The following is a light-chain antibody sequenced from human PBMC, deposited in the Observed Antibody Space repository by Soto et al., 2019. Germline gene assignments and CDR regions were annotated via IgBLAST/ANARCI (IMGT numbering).Light chain of an antibody. Sequence: ALTQPASVSGSPGQSITISCTGTSSDVGGYNYVSWYQQHPGKAPKLMIHEVSNRPSGVSNRFSGSKSGNTASLTISGLQAEDEADYYCSSYTSSNTLVVFGTGIRVTVL. CDR2: EVS. CDR3: SSYTSSNTLVV. V-gene: IGLV2-14*01. J-gene: IGLJ1*01. CDR1: SSDVGGYNY.